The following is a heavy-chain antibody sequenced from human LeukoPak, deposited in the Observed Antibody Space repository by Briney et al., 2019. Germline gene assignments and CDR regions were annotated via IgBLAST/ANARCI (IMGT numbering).Heavy chain of an antibody. D-gene: IGHD3-16*02. CDR2: INSDGSST. CDR3: AWGRLGELSFKY. Sequence: PGGSLRLSCAASGFTFSSYWMHWVRQAPGKGLVWVSRINSDGSSTSYADSVKGRFTISRDTAKNTLWLQMNSLRDEDTAVYYCAWGRLGELSFKYWGQGTLVTVSS. CDR1: GFTFSSYW. J-gene: IGHJ4*02. V-gene: IGHV3-74*01.